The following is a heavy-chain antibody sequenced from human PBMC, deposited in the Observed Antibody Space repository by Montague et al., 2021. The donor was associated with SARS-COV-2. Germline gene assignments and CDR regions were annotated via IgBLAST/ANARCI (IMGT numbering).Heavy chain of an antibody. CDR3: ARTAGTDYTGYYYYAMDV. J-gene: IGHJ6*02. D-gene: IGHD3-10*01. CDR1: GFSLSTSGIC. CDR2: XDWDDDK. Sequence: PALVKPTKTLTLTCTFSGFSLSTSGICVSWIRQPPGKALEWLARXDWDDDKYYSTSLKTRLTISKDTSKNQVVLTMTNMDPVDTATYYCARTAGTDYTGYYYYAMDVWGQGTTVTVSS. V-gene: IGHV2-70*11.